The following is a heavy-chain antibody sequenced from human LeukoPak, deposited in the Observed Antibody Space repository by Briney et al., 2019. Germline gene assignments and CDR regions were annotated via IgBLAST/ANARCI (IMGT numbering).Heavy chain of an antibody. Sequence: SGGSLRLSCAASGFTFSNYWMSWVRQAPGKGLEWVANIKQDGSEKFYVDSVKGRFTISRDNAKNSLYLQMNSLRADDTAVYYCASLGNWGQGTLVTVSS. J-gene: IGHJ4*02. CDR3: ASLGN. CDR2: IKQDGSEK. D-gene: IGHD1-1*01. V-gene: IGHV3-7*01. CDR1: GFTFSNYW.